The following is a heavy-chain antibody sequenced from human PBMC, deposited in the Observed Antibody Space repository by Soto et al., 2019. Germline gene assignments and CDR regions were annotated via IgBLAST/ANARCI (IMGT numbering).Heavy chain of an antibody. V-gene: IGHV4-4*02. CDR3: TRGGVAVKLDY. J-gene: IGHJ4*02. CDR2: IYHSGST. Sequence: QVQLQESGPGLVKPSGTLSLTCAVSGDSISSSNWWSWVRQPPGTGLEWIGEIYHSGSTNYNPSLKSRVTMSVDKSKNLFSLKLSSVTAADTAVYYCTRGGVAVKLDYWGQGTLVTVSS. D-gene: IGHD1-26*01. CDR1: GDSISSSNW.